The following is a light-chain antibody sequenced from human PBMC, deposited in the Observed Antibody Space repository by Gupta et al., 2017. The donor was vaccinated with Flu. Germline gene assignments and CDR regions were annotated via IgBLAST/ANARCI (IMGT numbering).Light chain of an antibody. CDR2: AAS. Sequence: VGDRVTIPCRASQSIGTDLNWYQQKPGKAPKLLISAASSLQSGVPSRFSGSGSGTDFTLTISDLQPEDFATYYCQQYYRTPRTFGQGTKVEI. V-gene: IGKV1-39*01. J-gene: IGKJ1*01. CDR3: QQYYRTPRT. CDR1: QSIGTD.